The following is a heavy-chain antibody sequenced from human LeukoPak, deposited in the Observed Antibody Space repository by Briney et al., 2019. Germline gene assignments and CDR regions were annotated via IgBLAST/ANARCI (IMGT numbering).Heavy chain of an antibody. D-gene: IGHD3-16*01. Sequence: ASVKVSCKASGYTFTGYYMHWVRQAPGQGLEWMGWINPNSGGTNYAQKLQGRVTMTTDTSTSTAYMELRSLRSDDTAVYYCARDHLRGGKTPDYWGQGTLVTVSS. CDR2: INPNSGGT. J-gene: IGHJ4*02. CDR3: ARDHLRGGKTPDY. V-gene: IGHV1-2*02. CDR1: GYTFTGYY.